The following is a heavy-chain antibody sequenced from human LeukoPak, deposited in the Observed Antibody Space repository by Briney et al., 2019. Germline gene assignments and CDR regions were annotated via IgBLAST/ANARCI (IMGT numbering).Heavy chain of an antibody. D-gene: IGHD6-19*01. CDR1: GFAFSSYA. J-gene: IGHJ4*02. CDR2: ITGSGGST. Sequence: LSGGSLRLSCAASGFAFSSYAMSWVRQGPGKGLEWVSAITGSGGSTIYADSVKGRFTISRDNSKNTLYLQMNSLRAEDTAVYYCAKRVSGWYWVEYWGQGTLVTVSS. V-gene: IGHV3-23*01. CDR3: AKRVSGWYWVEY.